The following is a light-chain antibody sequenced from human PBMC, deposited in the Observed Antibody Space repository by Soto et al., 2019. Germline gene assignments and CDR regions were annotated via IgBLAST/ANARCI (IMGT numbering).Light chain of an antibody. CDR2: DAS. CDR1: QTIRSN. V-gene: IGKV3-15*01. CDR3: QQYNDWPPLT. Sequence: EVIMTQSPATLSVSPGERATLSCRASQTIRSNLAWYQQKPGQAPRLLIYDASTRATGIPARFSGSGSGTEFTLTITSLQSEDFALYFCQQYNDWPPLTFGGGTKVDIK. J-gene: IGKJ4*01.